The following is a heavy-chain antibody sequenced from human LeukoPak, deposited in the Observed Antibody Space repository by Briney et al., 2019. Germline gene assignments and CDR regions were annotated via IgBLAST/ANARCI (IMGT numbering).Heavy chain of an antibody. D-gene: IGHD1-26*01. Sequence: ASVKVSCKVSGYTLTEFSMHWVRQAPGKGLEWMGGFDPEDGETIYAQKFQGRVTMTEDTSTDTAYMELSSLRSEDTAVYYCATGPLLRELKRGYAFDIWGQGTMVTVSS. CDR3: ATGPLLRELKRGYAFDI. CDR2: FDPEDGET. V-gene: IGHV1-24*01. CDR1: GYTLTEFS. J-gene: IGHJ3*02.